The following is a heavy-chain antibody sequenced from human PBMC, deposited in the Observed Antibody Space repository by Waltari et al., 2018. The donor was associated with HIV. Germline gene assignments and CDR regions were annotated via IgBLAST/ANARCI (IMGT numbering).Heavy chain of an antibody. Sequence: QVHLVQSGAEVKQPGASVKVSCKASGYTFTSSDINWVRQATGQGLEWIGWMNPNSGNTGYAQKFQGRVTMTRNTSISTAYMELSSLRSEDTAVYYCARLPVPYYYYGMDVWGQGTTVTVSS. J-gene: IGHJ6*02. CDR1: GYTFTSSD. V-gene: IGHV1-8*01. CDR2: MNPNSGNT. CDR3: ARLPVPYYYYGMDV. D-gene: IGHD3-10*02.